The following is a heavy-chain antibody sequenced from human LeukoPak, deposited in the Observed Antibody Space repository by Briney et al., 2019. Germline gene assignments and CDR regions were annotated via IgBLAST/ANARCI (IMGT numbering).Heavy chain of an antibody. J-gene: IGHJ4*02. D-gene: IGHD1-7*01. CDR3: AKDWESGTSIDY. CDR1: GFTFSSYG. CDR2: IWYDGSNK. Sequence: GGSLRLSCAASGFTFSSYGMHWVRQAPGKGLEWVAFIWYDGSNKYYADSVRGRFTISRDNSKNTLYLQMNSLRAEDTAVYYCAKDWESGTSIDYWGQGTLVTVSS. V-gene: IGHV3-30*02.